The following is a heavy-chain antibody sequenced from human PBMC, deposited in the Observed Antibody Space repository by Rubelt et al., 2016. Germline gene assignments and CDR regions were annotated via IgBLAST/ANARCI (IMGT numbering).Heavy chain of an antibody. CDR1: DASIRSNSYY. CDR2: MYYSGDT. J-gene: IGHJ4*02. Sequence: QLQLQESGPGLVKPSETLSLACTVSDASIRSNSYYWGWIRQPPGKGLEYIGSMYYSGDTYYNPSLKSRVTMSLDASNNQFSLKLTAVTAADTAVYYCARGKPVAEYWGQGTLITVSS. V-gene: IGHV4-39*07. D-gene: IGHD6-19*01. CDR3: ARGKPVAEY.